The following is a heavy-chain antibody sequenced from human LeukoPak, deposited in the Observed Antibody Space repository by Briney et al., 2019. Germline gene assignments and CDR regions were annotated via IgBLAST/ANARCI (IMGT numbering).Heavy chain of an antibody. CDR2: IYYTGNT. CDR1: GGSFSSSSYY. V-gene: IGHV4-39*01. CDR3: ARHGSIGYYQRGMDV. Sequence: SETLSLTCTVSGGSFSSSSYYWGWIRQPPGKGLEWIGSIYYTGNTYYNPSLKSRVTVSADTSKNQFSLNLRSVTAADTAVYYCARHGSIGYYQRGMDVWGPGTTVIVSS. J-gene: IGHJ6*02. D-gene: IGHD2-15*01.